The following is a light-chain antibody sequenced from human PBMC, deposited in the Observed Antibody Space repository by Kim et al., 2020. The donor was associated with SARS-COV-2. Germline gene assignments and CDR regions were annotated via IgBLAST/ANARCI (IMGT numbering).Light chain of an antibody. Sequence: DIVLTQSPATLSLSPGERATLSCRASQSVSNYLAWYQQKPGQAPRLLIYDASNRATGIPARFSGSGSGTDFTLTISSLEPEDFAIYYCRQRSNWPPYTFGQGTKLEI. V-gene: IGKV3-11*01. CDR3: RQRSNWPPYT. CDR1: QSVSNY. J-gene: IGKJ2*01. CDR2: DAS.